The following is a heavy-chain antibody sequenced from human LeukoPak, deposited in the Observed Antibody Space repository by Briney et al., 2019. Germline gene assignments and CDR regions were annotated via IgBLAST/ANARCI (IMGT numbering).Heavy chain of an antibody. V-gene: IGHV1-58*01. CDR3: VPGGQGNQLLSSGYFDY. CDR1: GFTFTRSA. CDR2: IVVGSGNT. D-gene: IGHD2-2*01. J-gene: IGHJ4*02. Sequence: SVKVSCKTSGFTFTRSAVQWVRQARGQRLEWIGWIVVGSGNTNYAQKFQERVTFRDVSTSTAYMELSSLRSDDTAVYYCVPGGQGNQLLSSGYFDYWGQGTLVTVSS.